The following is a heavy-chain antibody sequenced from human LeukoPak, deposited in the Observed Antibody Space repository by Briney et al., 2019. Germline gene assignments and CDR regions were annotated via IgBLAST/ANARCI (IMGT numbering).Heavy chain of an antibody. D-gene: IGHD3-22*01. CDR1: GIPLSNYT. CDR3: ARVNSALVVSSEGSWAGSLGFDH. Sequence: PAGSLRLSCAASGIPLSNYTLTWVRQAPGKGLVWVSSISGSSRYIHYSDSVRGRFSISRDNAKNSVYLQMDSLTADDTAVYYCARVNSALVVSSEGSWAGSLGFDHWGQGILVIVSS. CDR2: ISGSSRYI. V-gene: IGHV3-21*06. J-gene: IGHJ4*02.